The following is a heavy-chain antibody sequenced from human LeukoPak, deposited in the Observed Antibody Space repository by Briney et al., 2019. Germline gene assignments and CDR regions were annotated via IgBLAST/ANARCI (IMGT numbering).Heavy chain of an antibody. Sequence: SETLSLTCTVSGGSISSYYWSWIRQPPGKGPEWIGYIYYSGSTNYNPSLKSRVTISVDTSKNQFSLKLSSVTAADTAVYYCASGGVSGYAFGYWGQGTLVTVSS. CDR2: IYYSGST. CDR3: ASGGVSGYAFGY. V-gene: IGHV4-59*01. CDR1: GGSISSYY. J-gene: IGHJ4*02. D-gene: IGHD3-16*01.